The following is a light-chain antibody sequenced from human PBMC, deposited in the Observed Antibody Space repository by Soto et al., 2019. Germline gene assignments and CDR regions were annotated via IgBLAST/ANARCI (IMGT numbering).Light chain of an antibody. V-gene: IGLV2-8*01. CDR2: EVN. J-gene: IGLJ1*01. Sequence: QSGRTQPPSASGSPGQSVPISCTGTSSDVGGYNYVSWYQQHPGKAPKLMIYEVNKRPSGVPDRFSGSKSGNTASLTVSGLQAEDEADYYCSSYAGSSNVFGTGTKVTVL. CDR3: SSYAGSSNV. CDR1: SSDVGGYNY.